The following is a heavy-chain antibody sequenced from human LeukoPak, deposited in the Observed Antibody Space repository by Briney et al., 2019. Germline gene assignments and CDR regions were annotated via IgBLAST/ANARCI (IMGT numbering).Heavy chain of an antibody. CDR2: IYYSGST. J-gene: IGHJ4*02. CDR3: ARQVGATLFDY. D-gene: IGHD1-26*01. V-gene: IGHV4-39*01. Sequence: PSETLSLTCTASGGSISSSSYYWGWIRQPPGKGLEWIGSIYYSGSTYYNPSLKSRVTISVDTSKNQFSLKLSSVTAADTAVYYCARQVGATLFDYWGQGTLVTVSS. CDR1: GGSISSSSYY.